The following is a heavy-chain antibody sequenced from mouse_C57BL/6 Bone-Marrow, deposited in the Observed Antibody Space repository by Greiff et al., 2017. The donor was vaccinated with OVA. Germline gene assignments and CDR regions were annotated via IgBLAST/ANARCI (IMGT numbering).Heavy chain of an antibody. CDR2: IDPENGDT. D-gene: IGHD2-5*01. Sequence: EVQLQQSGAELVRPGASVQLSCTASGFNIKDDYMPWVKQRPEQGLEWIGWIDPENGDTDYASKFQGKATITADTSSNTAYLQLSSLTSEDTAVYYCTSYYSNTGFAYWGQGTLVTVSA. CDR3: TSYYSNTGFAY. V-gene: IGHV14-4*01. CDR1: GFNIKDDY. J-gene: IGHJ3*01.